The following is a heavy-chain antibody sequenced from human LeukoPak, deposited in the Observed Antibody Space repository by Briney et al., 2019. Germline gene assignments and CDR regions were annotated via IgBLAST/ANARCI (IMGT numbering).Heavy chain of an antibody. CDR2: INPSGDSL. CDR1: GYTFTSYY. Sequence: ASVKVSCKASGYTFTSYYMHWVRQAPGQGLEWMGIINPSGDSLSYAQKFQGRTTMTRDTSTSTVYMELSSLRSDDTATYYCARVAGSGYDPYYLDYWGQGTLVTVSS. D-gene: IGHD5-12*01. V-gene: IGHV1-46*01. J-gene: IGHJ4*02. CDR3: ARVAGSGYDPYYLDY.